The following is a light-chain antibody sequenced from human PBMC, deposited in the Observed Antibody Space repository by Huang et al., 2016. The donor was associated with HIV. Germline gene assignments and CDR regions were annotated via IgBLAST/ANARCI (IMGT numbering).Light chain of an antibody. V-gene: IGKV2D-29*02. J-gene: IGKJ1*01. CDR2: EDS. CDR3: MQTMQPAT. CDR1: QSLRHSDGKNY. Sequence: EIMLTQTPLSLSVTPGQPASMSCKSSQSLRHSDGKNYLFWYLQKSGLSPQLLIYEDSNRLSGVPDRFNGSGSGTDFTLKISRVEAEDVGIYYCMQTMQPATFGQGTKVE.